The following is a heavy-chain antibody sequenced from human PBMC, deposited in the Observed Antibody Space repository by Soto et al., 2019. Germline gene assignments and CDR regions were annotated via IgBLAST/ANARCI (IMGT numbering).Heavy chain of an antibody. J-gene: IGHJ4*02. CDR3: SRVHFVETYRKETFYYFDY. V-gene: IGHV4-39*01. CDR2: IYYSGST. D-gene: IGHD2-21*01. CDR1: GGFISSSTNY. Sequence: SETLSLTCTVSGGFISSSTNYWGWIRQPPGKGLESIGTIYYSGSTSYNPSLESRLAISVDTSKNQFSLRLTSVTAADTAMCYCSRVHFVETYRKETFYYFDYWGQGSLVTVSS.